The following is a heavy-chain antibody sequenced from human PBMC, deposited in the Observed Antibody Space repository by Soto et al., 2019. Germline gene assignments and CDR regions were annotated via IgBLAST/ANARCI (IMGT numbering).Heavy chain of an antibody. J-gene: IGHJ4*01. D-gene: IGHD6-13*01. Sequence: SETLSLTCTVSGGSITNHYWSWVRQPPGKGLEWIGYIYYSGSPNYNPSLRSRVTISVDTSKNQFFLKLNSVTAADTAVYYCARAGSSWYGKSDYWGQGILVTVSS. CDR1: GGSITNHY. V-gene: IGHV4-59*11. CDR2: IYYSGSP. CDR3: ARAGSSWYGKSDY.